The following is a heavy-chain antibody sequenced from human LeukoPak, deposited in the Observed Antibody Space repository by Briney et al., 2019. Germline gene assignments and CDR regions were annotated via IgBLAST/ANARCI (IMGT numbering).Heavy chain of an antibody. CDR2: ITSGGDYI. CDR3: ARGGDCSSTSCYD. J-gene: IGHJ4*02. CDR1: GFTFNTFN. V-gene: IGHV3-21*01. D-gene: IGHD2-2*01. Sequence: GGSLRLSCAASGFTFNTFNMNWVRQAPGKGLEWVSSITSGGDYIYYADSVKGRFTISRDNAKNSLYLQMNSLRAEDTAVYYCARGGDCSSTSCYDWGQGTLVTVSS.